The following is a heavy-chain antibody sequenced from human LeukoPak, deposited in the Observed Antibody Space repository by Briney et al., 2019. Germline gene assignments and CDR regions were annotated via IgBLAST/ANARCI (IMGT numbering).Heavy chain of an antibody. Sequence: GGSLRLSCAASGFTFSSYSMNWVRQAPGKGLEWVSSISSSSSYIYYADSVKGRFTISRDNAKNSLYLQMNSLRAEDTAVYYCARDYQDDFWSGYYSGHAFDIWGQGTMVTVSS. J-gene: IGHJ3*02. CDR3: ARDYQDDFWSGYYSGHAFDI. D-gene: IGHD3-3*01. CDR2: ISSSSSYI. V-gene: IGHV3-21*01. CDR1: GFTFSSYS.